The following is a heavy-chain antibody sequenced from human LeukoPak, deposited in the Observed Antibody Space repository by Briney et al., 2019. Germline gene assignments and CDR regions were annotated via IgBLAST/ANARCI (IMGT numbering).Heavy chain of an antibody. V-gene: IGHV4-31*03. CDR3: AREEAAAGTWWFDP. CDR1: GGSISSGGYD. D-gene: IGHD6-13*01. Sequence: PSETLSLTCTVSGGSISSGGYDWRWIRQHPGKGLERIGYIYYSGSTYYNPALKSRVTISVDTSKNQFSLKLSSVTAADTAVYYCAREEAAAGTWWFDPWGQGTLVTVSS. J-gene: IGHJ5*02. CDR2: IYYSGST.